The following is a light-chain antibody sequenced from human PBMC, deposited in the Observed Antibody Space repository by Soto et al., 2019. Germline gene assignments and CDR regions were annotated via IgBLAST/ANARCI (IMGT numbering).Light chain of an antibody. CDR2: EVS. J-gene: IGLJ1*01. CDR3: SSYTSSSTLGV. CDR1: SSDVGGYNY. Sequence: QSALTQPASVSGSPGQSITISCTGTSSDVGGYNYVSWYQQHPGKAPKLMIYEVSNRPSGVSNRFSGSKSGNTASLTISGLQAEAEGDYYCSSYTSSSTLGVFGTGTKLTVL. V-gene: IGLV2-14*01.